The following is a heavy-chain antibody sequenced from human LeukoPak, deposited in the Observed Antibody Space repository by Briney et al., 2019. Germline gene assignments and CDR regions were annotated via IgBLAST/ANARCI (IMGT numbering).Heavy chain of an antibody. D-gene: IGHD6-13*01. V-gene: IGHV3-33*01. CDR3: AREVGSWSGFFVY. CDR2: IWYDGSNK. CDR1: GLTFSSYG. Sequence: GGSLRLSCAASGLTFSSYGMHWVRPPPSKGREWVEAIWYDGSNKYYADSVKGRFTISRDNSKNTLYLQMNSLRAEDRAVYYCAREVGSWSGFFVYWGQGTLVTVSS. J-gene: IGHJ4*02.